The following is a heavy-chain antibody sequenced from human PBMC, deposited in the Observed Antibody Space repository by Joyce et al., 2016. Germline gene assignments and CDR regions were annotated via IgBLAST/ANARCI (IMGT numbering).Heavy chain of an antibody. J-gene: IGHJ6*02. V-gene: IGHV3-30*18. Sequence: QVQLVESGGGVVQPGRSLRLSCAASGFTFSSFGMHWVRQGAGKGLEWVAIILYKGSNKKFGDSVKGRFTISRDNAKNMLYLEMNSLRVEDTAVYYCAKGMELLPYYGMDVWGQGTTVIVSS. CDR1: GFTFSSFG. D-gene: IGHD5-12*01. CDR2: ILYKGSNK. CDR3: AKGMELLPYYGMDV.